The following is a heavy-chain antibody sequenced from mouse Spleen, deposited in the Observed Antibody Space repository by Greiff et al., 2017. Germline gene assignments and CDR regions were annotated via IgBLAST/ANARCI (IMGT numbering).Heavy chain of an antibody. D-gene: IGHD1-1*01. J-gene: IGHJ3*01. V-gene: IGHV1-39*01. CDR1: GYSFTDYN. Sequence: EVKLQESGPELVKPGASVKISCKASGYSFTDYNMNWVKQSNGKSLEWIGVINPNYGTTSYNQKFKGKATLTVDQSSSTAYMQLNSLTSEDSAVYYCARNYYGSSSLLAYWGQGTLVTVSA. CDR3: ARNYYGSSSLLAY. CDR2: INPNYGTT.